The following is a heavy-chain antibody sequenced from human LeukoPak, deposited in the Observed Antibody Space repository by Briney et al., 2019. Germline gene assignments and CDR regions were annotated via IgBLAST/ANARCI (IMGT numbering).Heavy chain of an antibody. CDR2: ISYDESNK. CDR3: ARDRSSLRFLEWLLNH. J-gene: IGHJ5*02. Sequence: GGSLRLSCAASGFTFSSYAMHWVRQAPGKGLEGVAVISYDESNKYYADSVKGRFTISRDNSKNTLYLQMNSLRAEDTAVYYCARDRSSLRFLEWLLNHWGQGTLVTVSS. CDR1: GFTFSSYA. D-gene: IGHD3-3*01. V-gene: IGHV3-30-3*01.